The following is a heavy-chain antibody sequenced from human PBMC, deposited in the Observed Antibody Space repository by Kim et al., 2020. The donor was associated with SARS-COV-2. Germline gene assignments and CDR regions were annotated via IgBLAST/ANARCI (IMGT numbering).Heavy chain of an antibody. CDR2: ISGSGGST. V-gene: IGHV3-23*01. CDR1: GFTFSSYA. CDR3: AKVRRRDYSGYDLSWPHAPNDAFDI. Sequence: GGSLRLSCAASGFTFSSYAMSWVRQAPGKGLEWVSAISGSGGSTYYADSVKGRFTISRDNSKNTLYLQMNSLRAEDTAVYYCAKVRRRDYSGYDLSWPHAPNDAFDIWGQGTMVTVSS. J-gene: IGHJ3*02. D-gene: IGHD5-12*01.